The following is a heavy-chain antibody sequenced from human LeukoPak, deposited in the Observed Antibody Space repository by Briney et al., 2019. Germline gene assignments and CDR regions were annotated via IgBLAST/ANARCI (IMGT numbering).Heavy chain of an antibody. Sequence: PSETLSLTCTVSGYSISSGYYWGWIRRPPGKGLEWIGSIYHSGSTYYNPSLKSRVTISVDTSKNQFSLKLSSVTAADTAAYYCVRAISTVAGGGTFDYWGQGTLVTVSS. D-gene: IGHD6-19*01. CDR1: GYSISSGYY. V-gene: IGHV4-38-2*02. CDR2: IYHSGST. CDR3: VRAISTVAGGGTFDY. J-gene: IGHJ4*02.